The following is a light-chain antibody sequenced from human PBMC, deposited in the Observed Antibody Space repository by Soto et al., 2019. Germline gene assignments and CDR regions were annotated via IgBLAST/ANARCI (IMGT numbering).Light chain of an antibody. CDR2: IAS. J-gene: IGKJ1*01. V-gene: IGKV1-39*01. CDR3: QQSYTTPWT. CDR1: QGISSY. Sequence: DIQMTQSPSSLSASVGDRITITCRASQGISSYLNWYQQKPGKAPKVLIYIASSLQSGVPSRFSGSGSGTDYSLTISSLQPEDFGTYYCQQSYTTPWTFGQGTKVEIK.